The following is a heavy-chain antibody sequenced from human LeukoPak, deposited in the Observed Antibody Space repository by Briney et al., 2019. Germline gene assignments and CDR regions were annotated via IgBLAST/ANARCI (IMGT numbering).Heavy chain of an antibody. CDR2: ISAYNGNT. CDR3: ARVGHLRFLEWLTPYYFDY. D-gene: IGHD3-3*01. J-gene: IGHJ4*02. CDR1: GYTFTSYG. Sequence: ASVKVSRKASGYTFTSYGISWVRQAPGQGLEWMGWISAYNGNTNYAQKLQGRVTMTTDTSTSTAYMELRSLRSDDTAVYYCARVGHLRFLEWLTPYYFDYWGQGTLVTVSS. V-gene: IGHV1-18*01.